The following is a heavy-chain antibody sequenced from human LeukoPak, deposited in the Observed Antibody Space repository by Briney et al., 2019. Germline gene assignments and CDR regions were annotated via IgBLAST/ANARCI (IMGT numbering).Heavy chain of an antibody. Sequence: SETLSLTCTVSGGSISSSSYYWGWIRQPPGKGLEWIGTIYHSGSTYYNPSLKSRVTISVDTSKNQFSLKLSSVTAADTAVYYCARYDVWGSYRAFDYWGQGTLVTVSS. CDR3: ARYDVWGSYRAFDY. CDR2: IYHSGST. CDR1: GGSISSSSYY. D-gene: IGHD3-16*02. V-gene: IGHV4-39*07. J-gene: IGHJ4*02.